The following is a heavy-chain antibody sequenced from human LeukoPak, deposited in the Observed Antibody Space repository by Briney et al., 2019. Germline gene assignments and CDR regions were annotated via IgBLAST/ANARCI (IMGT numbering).Heavy chain of an antibody. Sequence: GGSLRLSCAASGFTFSSYAMSWVRQAPGKGLEWVSAISGSGGSTYHADSVRGRFTISRDSSRNTLYLQMNSLRPEDTAVYYCTRDPYRDAPDYFDYWGQGTLVTVSS. CDR1: GFTFSSYA. D-gene: IGHD1-14*01. J-gene: IGHJ4*02. CDR3: TRDPYRDAPDYFDY. CDR2: ISGSGGST. V-gene: IGHV3-23*01.